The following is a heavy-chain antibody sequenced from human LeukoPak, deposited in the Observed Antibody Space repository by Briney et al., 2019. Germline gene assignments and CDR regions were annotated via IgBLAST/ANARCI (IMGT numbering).Heavy chain of an antibody. D-gene: IGHD4-17*01. CDR1: GFTFSSSG. Sequence: GRSLRLSCAASGFTFSSSGMHWVRQAPGKGVEWISYITSSSSSTYYADSMKGRFTISRDNAKNSLYLQMNSLRAEDTAVYYCARVIGSYGDSAYWGQGTLVTVSS. CDR2: ITSSSSST. V-gene: IGHV3-48*04. CDR3: ARVIGSYGDSAY. J-gene: IGHJ4*02.